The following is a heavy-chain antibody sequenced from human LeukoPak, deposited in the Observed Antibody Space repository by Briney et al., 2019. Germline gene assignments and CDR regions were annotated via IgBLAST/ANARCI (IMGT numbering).Heavy chain of an antibody. J-gene: IGHJ4*02. CDR2: IYYSGST. CDR3: ARGDIVVVPAAIYFDY. CDR1: GGSISSGGYY. V-gene: IGHV4-31*03. D-gene: IGHD2-2*01. Sequence: SETLSLTCTVSGGSISSGGYYWSWIRQHPGKGLEWIGYIYYSGSTYYNPSPKSRVTISVDTSKNQFSLKLSSVTAADTAVYYCARGDIVVVPAAIYFDYWGQGTLVTVSS.